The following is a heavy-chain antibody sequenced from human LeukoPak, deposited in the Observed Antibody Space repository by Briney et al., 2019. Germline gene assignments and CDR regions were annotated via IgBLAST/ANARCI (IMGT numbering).Heavy chain of an antibody. D-gene: IGHD4-17*01. V-gene: IGHV3-30-3*01. Sequence: GGSLRLSCAASGFTFSSYAMHWVRQAPGKGLEWVAVVSYDGSNKYYADSVKGRFTISRDNSKNTLYLQMNSLRAEDTAVYYCARDLHGDYVFDYWGQGTLVTVSS. J-gene: IGHJ4*02. CDR3: ARDLHGDYVFDY. CDR2: VSYDGSNK. CDR1: GFTFSSYA.